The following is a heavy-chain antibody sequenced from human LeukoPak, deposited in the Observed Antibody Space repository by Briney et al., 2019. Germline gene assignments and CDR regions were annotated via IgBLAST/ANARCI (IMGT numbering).Heavy chain of an antibody. V-gene: IGHV3-11*01. CDR3: AKGHDLWSPCLNGEVSGMDV. CDR2: ISSSGSTI. J-gene: IGHJ6*02. D-gene: IGHD3-3*01. CDR1: GFTFSDYY. Sequence: GGSLRLSCAASGFTFSDYYMSWIRQAPGKGLEWVSYISSSGSTIYYADSVKGRFTISRDNAKNSLYLQMNSLRAEDMAIYYCAKGHDLWSPCLNGEVSGMDVWGQGTTVTVSS.